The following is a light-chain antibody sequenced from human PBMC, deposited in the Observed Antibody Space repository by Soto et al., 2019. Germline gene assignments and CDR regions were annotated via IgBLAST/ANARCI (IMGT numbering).Light chain of an antibody. CDR3: QQRSNWPS. J-gene: IGKJ3*01. V-gene: IGKV3-11*01. CDR1: QSVSSS. CDR2: DAS. Sequence: EIVLTQSPATLSLSPGERATLSCTVSQSVSSSLAWYQQKPGQAPRLLIYDASTRATGIPARFSGSGSGTDFTLTISSLEPEDLAVYYCQQRSNWPSFGPGTKVDIK.